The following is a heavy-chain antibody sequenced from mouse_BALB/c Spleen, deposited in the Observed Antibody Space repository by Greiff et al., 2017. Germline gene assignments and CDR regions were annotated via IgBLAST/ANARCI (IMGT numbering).Heavy chain of an antibody. J-gene: IGHJ4*01. Sequence: EVKLMESGGGLVKPGGSLKLSCAASGFTFSSYAMSWVRQTPEKRLEWVASISSGGSTYYPDSVKGRFTISRDNARNILYLQMSSLRSEDTAMYYCAREREYDYAMDYWGQGTSVTVSS. CDR3: AREREYDYAMDY. V-gene: IGHV5-6-5*01. D-gene: IGHD5-1*01. CDR1: GFTFSSYA. CDR2: ISSGGST.